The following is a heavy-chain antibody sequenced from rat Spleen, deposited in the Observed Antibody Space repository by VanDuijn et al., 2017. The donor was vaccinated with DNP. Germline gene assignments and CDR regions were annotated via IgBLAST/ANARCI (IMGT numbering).Heavy chain of an antibody. Sequence: QVQLKESGPGLVQPSQTLSLTCTVSGFSLTSYGVRWVRQPPGKGLEWIGTIWSGGSTDYNSALESRLSISRDTSKSQVFLKMNSLQTEDTATYYCARAYYGYKAYFDYWGQGVMVTVSS. CDR3: ARAYYGYKAYFDY. D-gene: IGHD1-9*01. V-gene: IGHV2-4*01. J-gene: IGHJ2*01. CDR2: IWSGGST. CDR1: GFSLTSYG.